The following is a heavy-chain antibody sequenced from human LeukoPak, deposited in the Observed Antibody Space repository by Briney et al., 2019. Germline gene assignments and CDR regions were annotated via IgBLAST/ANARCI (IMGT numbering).Heavy chain of an antibody. V-gene: IGHV1-46*01. D-gene: IGHD3-22*01. Sequence: GASVKASCKASGDTFTSYCMRWVRQAPEQGLEWMGIINPSGGSTSYAQKFQGRVTMTLDTSTSTVYMERSSLRSEDTAWYYCARDDSSGYCPSFDYRGQGTLVTVSS. J-gene: IGHJ4*02. CDR1: GDTFTSYC. CDR2: INPSGGST. CDR3: ARDDSSGYCPSFDY.